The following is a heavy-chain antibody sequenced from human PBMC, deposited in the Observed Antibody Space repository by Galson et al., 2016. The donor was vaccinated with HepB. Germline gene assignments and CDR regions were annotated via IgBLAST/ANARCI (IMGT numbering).Heavy chain of an antibody. J-gene: IGHJ4*02. CDR3: AKYSGWGTRNFDY. Sequence: SLRLSCAASGFTFSTYAMPWVRQAPGKGLEWLSSIAGIGGGIYYADSVKGRFAISSDNSKNTLYLEMNNLRAEDTAVYYCAKYSGWGTRNFDYWGQGTLVTVSS. CDR1: GFTFSTYA. D-gene: IGHD3-10*01. V-gene: IGHV3-23*01. CDR2: IAGIGGGI.